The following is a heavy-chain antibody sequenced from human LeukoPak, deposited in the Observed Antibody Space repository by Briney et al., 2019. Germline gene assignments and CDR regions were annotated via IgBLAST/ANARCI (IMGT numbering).Heavy chain of an antibody. CDR1: GFTFSSYS. D-gene: IGHD5-12*01. CDR3: ARDFSGYDYHAFDI. V-gene: IGHV3-21*01. Sequence: PGGSLRLSCAASGFTFSSYSMNWVRQAPGKGLEWVSSISSSSSYIYYADSVKGRFTISRDNAKNSLYLQMNSLRAEDTAVYYCARDFSGYDYHAFDIWGQGTMVTVSS. J-gene: IGHJ3*02. CDR2: ISSSSSYI.